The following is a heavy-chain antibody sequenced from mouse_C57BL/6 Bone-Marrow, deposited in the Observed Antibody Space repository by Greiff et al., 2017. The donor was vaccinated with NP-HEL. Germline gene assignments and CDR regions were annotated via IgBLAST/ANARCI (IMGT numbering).Heavy chain of an antibody. J-gene: IGHJ1*03. D-gene: IGHD2-4*01. V-gene: IGHV5-6*01. CDR1: GFTFSSYG. CDR3: ARQSIYYDYPYWYFDV. Sequence: DVQLVESGGDLVKPGGSLKLSCAASGFTFSSYGMSWVRQTPDKRLEWVATISSGGSYTYYPDSVKGRFTISRDNAKNTLYLQMSSLKSDDTAMYYCARQSIYYDYPYWYFDVWGTGTTVTVSS. CDR2: ISSGGSYT.